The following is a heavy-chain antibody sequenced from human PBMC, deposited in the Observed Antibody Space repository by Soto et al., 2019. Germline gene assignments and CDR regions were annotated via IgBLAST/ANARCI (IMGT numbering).Heavy chain of an antibody. CDR1: GGSISSSSYY. V-gene: IGHV4-39*01. Sequence: QLQLQESGPGLVKPSETLSLTCTVSGGSISSSSYYWGWIRQPPGKGLEWIGSIYYSGSTYYNPSLKSRVTISVDTSKNQFSLKLSSVTAADTAVYYCARLSRRVRGVIHKPYYFDYWGQGTLVTVSS. CDR2: IYYSGST. D-gene: IGHD3-10*01. CDR3: ARLSRRVRGVIHKPYYFDY. J-gene: IGHJ4*02.